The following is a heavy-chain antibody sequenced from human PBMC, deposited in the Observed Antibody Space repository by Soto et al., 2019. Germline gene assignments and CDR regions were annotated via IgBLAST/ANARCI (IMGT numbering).Heavy chain of an antibody. CDR1: GGSFSGYY. J-gene: IGHJ4*02. D-gene: IGHD5-18*01. Sequence: QVQQQQWGAGLLKPSETLSLTCDVYGGSFSGYYWSWIRQPPGKGLEWIGESNRESTNYNPSLKSRVTISVDTSKNQFCLKLSSVTAADTAVYYCARDGYNYGSFDYWGQGTLVTVSS. CDR2: SNREST. V-gene: IGHV4-34*01. CDR3: ARDGYNYGSFDY.